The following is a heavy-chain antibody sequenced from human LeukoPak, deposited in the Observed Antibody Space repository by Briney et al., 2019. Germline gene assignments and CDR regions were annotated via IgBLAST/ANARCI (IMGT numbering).Heavy chain of an antibody. V-gene: IGHV4-59*01. CDR1: GSSISSYY. CDR3: ATAASRGEKDDAFDI. J-gene: IGHJ3*02. D-gene: IGHD3-16*01. Sequence: SETLSLTCTVSGSSISSYYWSWIRQPPGKGLEWIGYIYYSGSTKYNPSLKSRVTISIDTSKNQFSLKVNSVTAADTAVYYCATAASRGEKDDAFDIWGQGTMVTVSS. CDR2: IYYSGST.